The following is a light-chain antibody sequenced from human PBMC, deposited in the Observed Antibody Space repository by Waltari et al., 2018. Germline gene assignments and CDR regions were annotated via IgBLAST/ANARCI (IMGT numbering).Light chain of an antibody. Sequence: SYELTQPPSVSMSPGQTARITCSGEALPKKFASWFQQKSGQAPGLVMYEDNKRPSGIPQKFSGASSGTVATLTISGAQLEDEADYYCYSTDNSGHGVFGGGTKVTVL. CDR3: YSTDNSGHGV. J-gene: IGLJ3*02. CDR1: ALPKKF. CDR2: EDN. V-gene: IGLV3-10*01.